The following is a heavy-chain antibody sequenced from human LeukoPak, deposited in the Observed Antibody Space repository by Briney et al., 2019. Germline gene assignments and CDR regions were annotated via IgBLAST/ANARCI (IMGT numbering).Heavy chain of an antibody. CDR3: ARVPKYYDILTGYPRRWFDP. CDR2: IYTSGST. Sequence: SETLSLTCTVSGGSISSYYWSWIRQAAGKGLEWIGRIYTSGSTNYNPSLKSRVTISVDTSKNQFSLKLSSVTAADTAVYYCARVPKYYDILTGYPRRWFDPWGQGTLVTVSS. D-gene: IGHD3-9*01. CDR1: GGSISSYY. V-gene: IGHV4-4*07. J-gene: IGHJ5*02.